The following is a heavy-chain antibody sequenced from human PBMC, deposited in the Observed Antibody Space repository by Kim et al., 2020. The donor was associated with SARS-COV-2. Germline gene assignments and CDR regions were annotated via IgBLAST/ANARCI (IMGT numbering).Heavy chain of an antibody. V-gene: IGHV4-34*01. CDR3: ARRRDNWNELDF. J-gene: IGHJ4*02. Sequence: NYTPALKSRVAMSLDTSKKQFSLKVSSVTAADTAFFYCARRRDNWNELDFWGQGTLVTVSS. D-gene: IGHD1-1*01.